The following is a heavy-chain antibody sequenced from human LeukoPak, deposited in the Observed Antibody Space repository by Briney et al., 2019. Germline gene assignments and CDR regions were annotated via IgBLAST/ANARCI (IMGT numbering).Heavy chain of an antibody. CDR3: ARSSCSGASCYSRDDWYLDL. V-gene: IGHV1-69*04. CDR1: GGTFSGYA. J-gene: IGHJ2*01. Sequence: SVKVSCKASGGTFSGYAINWVRQAPGQGLEWMGRIVVTFGIANYAQGFQGRVTITADKSTGTAYMQLSSLRSEDTALYYCARSSCSGASCYSRDDWYLDLWGCGTLVTVSS. CDR2: IVVTFGIA. D-gene: IGHD2-15*01.